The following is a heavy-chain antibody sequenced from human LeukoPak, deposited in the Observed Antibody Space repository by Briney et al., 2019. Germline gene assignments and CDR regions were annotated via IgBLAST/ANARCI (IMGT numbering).Heavy chain of an antibody. CDR3: ARGGIAAEGWFDP. Sequence: SETLSLTCTVSGGSISSGGYYWSWIRQHPGKGLEWIGYIYYSGSTYYNPSLKSRVTISVDTSKNQFSLKLSSLTAADTAVYYCARGGIAAEGWFDPWGQGTLVTVSS. D-gene: IGHD6-25*01. V-gene: IGHV4-31*03. J-gene: IGHJ5*02. CDR2: IYYSGST. CDR1: GGSISSGGYY.